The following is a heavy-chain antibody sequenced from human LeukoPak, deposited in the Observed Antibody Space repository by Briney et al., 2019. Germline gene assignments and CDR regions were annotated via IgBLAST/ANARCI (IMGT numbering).Heavy chain of an antibody. Sequence: SETLSLTCTVSGGSIINNNYYWGWIRQPPGKGLEWIATIYYGGSSYYNPSLNSRVTISVDTSKNLFSLKLNSVTAADTAVYYCARQGSGWYGGGYFDYWGQGILVTVSS. CDR1: GGSIINNNYY. V-gene: IGHV4-39*01. CDR3: ARQGSGWYGGGYFDY. CDR2: IYYGGSS. D-gene: IGHD6-19*01. J-gene: IGHJ4*02.